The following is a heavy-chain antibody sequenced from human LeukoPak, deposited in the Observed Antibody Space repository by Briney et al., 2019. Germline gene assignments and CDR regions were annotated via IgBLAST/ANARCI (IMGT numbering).Heavy chain of an antibody. Sequence: SETLSLTCTVSGGSISSYYWSWIRQPPGKGLEWIGYIYYSGSTNYNPSLKSRVTISVDTSKNQFSLKLSSVTAADTAVYYCARTLKDYYDSSGYYYYYYMDVWGKGTTVTVSS. D-gene: IGHD3-22*01. CDR3: ARTLKDYYDSSGYYYYYYMDV. CDR2: IYYSGST. J-gene: IGHJ6*03. CDR1: GGSISSYY. V-gene: IGHV4-59*01.